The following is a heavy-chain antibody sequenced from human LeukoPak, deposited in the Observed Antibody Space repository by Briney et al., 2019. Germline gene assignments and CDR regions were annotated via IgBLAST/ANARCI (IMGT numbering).Heavy chain of an antibody. CDR2: ISSSGGTI. J-gene: IGHJ4*02. V-gene: IGHV3-48*03. CDR3: ARSHDYGDYIPFDY. CDR1: GFTFSSHE. D-gene: IGHD4-17*01. Sequence: GGSLRLSCAASGFTFSSHEMNWVRQAPGKGLEWVSYISSSGGTIYYADSVKGRFTISRDNAKNSLYLQMNSLRAEDTAVYYCARSHDYGDYIPFDYWGQGTLVTVSS.